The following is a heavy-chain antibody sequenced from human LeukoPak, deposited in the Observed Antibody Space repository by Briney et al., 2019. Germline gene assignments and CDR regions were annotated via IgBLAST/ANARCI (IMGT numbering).Heavy chain of an antibody. V-gene: IGHV3-21*01. CDR3: ARGRDGDYAYYYYYYYMDV. CDR2: ISSSSSYI. Sequence: GGSLRLSCAASGFTFSSYGMNWVRQAPGKGLEWVSSISSSSSYIYYADSVKGRFTISRDNAKNSLYLQMNSLRAEDTAVYYCARGRDGDYAYYYYYYYMDVWGKGTTVTVSS. J-gene: IGHJ6*03. D-gene: IGHD4-17*01. CDR1: GFTFSSYG.